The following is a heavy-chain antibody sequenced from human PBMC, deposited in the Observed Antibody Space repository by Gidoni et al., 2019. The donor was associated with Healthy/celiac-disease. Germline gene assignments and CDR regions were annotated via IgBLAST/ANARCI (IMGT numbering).Heavy chain of an antibody. V-gene: IGHV3-23*01. CDR1: GFTFSSYA. CDR3: AKLPEQTPYYFDY. CDR2: ISGSGGST. Sequence: EVQLFESGGGWVQPGGPLRPSCAASGFTFSSYALSWVRQAPGKGLEWVSAISGSGGSTYYADSVKGRFTISRDNSKNTRYLQMNSLRAEDTAVYYCAKLPEQTPYYFDYWGQGTLVTVSS. J-gene: IGHJ4*02. D-gene: IGHD1-1*01.